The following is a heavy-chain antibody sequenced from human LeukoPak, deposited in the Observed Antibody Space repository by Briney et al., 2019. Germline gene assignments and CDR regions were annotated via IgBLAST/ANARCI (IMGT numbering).Heavy chain of an antibody. CDR2: ISGSGGST. CDR3: AKESSGYYDSSGKTLHASDI. V-gene: IGHV3-23*01. J-gene: IGHJ3*02. CDR1: GFTFSSYA. Sequence: GGSLRLSCAASGFTFSSYAMSWVRQAPGKGLEWVSAISGSGGSTYYADSVKGRFTISRDNSKNTLYLQMNSLRAEDTAVYYCAKESSGYYDSSGKTLHASDIWGQGTMVTVSS. D-gene: IGHD3-22*01.